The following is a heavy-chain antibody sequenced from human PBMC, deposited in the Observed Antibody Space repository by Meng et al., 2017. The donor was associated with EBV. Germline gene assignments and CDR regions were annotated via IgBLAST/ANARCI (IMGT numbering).Heavy chain of an antibody. CDR2: IYYSGST. V-gene: IGHV4-39*07. D-gene: IGHD5-12*01. J-gene: IGHJ5*02. CDR1: CGYICSSSYY. CDR3: ARVVATIFTNWFDP. Sequence: LQWPCPAQVKPSETLSLVSCGACGYICSSSYYWGWSRQPPGKVLEWIWSIYYSGSTYYNPSLKSRVTISVDTSTNQFSLKLSSVTAADTAVYYCARVVATIFTNWFDPWGQGTLVTVSS.